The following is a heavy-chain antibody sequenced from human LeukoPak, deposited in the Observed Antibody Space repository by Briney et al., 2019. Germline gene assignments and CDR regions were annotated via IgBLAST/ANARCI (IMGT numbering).Heavy chain of an antibody. V-gene: IGHV3-30*02. CDR2: VQFDGNIK. J-gene: IGHJ4*02. CDR1: GFTFSHYD. Sequence: GGSLRLSCAASGFTFSHYDINWVRQAPGKGLEWVALVQFDGNIKYYADSVKGRFTISRDNSKNTVYLEMSSLRVGDTAVYYCAKGQWADDWGQGTLVTVSS. CDR3: AKGQWADD. D-gene: IGHD2-8*01.